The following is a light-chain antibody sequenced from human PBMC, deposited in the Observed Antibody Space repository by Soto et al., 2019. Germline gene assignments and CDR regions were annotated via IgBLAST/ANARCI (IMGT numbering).Light chain of an antibody. CDR1: QSVGRY. J-gene: IGKJ4*01. V-gene: IGKV3-11*01. CDR3: QQRSDWPST. Sequence: EIVLTQSPATLSLSPGEGATLSCRASQSVGRYLAWYQQKPGRAPRLLIYDASKRATGIAARFSGSGSGTDFTLTISSLEPEDFAVYYCQQRSDWPSTFGGGTKVQIK. CDR2: DAS.